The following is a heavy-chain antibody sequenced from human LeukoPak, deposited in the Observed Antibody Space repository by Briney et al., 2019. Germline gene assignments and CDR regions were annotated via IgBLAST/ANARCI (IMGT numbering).Heavy chain of an antibody. CDR1: GGSIGRYN. J-gene: IGHJ6*02. Sequence: SETLSLTCTVSGGSIGRYNWSWIRQPPGKGLEWIGFIDYSGSTNYNPSLRSRVTISVHSSKNQFSLKLSSVTAADTAVYYCARHYSGSTRVGLDVWGQGTTVIVSS. CDR3: ARHYSGSTRVGLDV. CDR2: IDYSGST. V-gene: IGHV4-59*08. D-gene: IGHD1-26*01.